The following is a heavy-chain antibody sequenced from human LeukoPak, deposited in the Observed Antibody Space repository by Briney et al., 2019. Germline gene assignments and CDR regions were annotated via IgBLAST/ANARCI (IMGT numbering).Heavy chain of an antibody. D-gene: IGHD2/OR15-2a*01. CDR3: TRENRPFCPFAY. V-gene: IGHV4-4*02. Sequence: PSETLSLTCGVSGGPIDITNYWSWVRQAPGKGLEWIGEISHVGTRNYNPSLRSRVAMSLDRANNQFSLSLTSVTAADTAVYYCTRENRPFCPFAYWGQGVLVTVSS. J-gene: IGHJ4*02. CDR1: GGPIDITNY. CDR2: ISHVGTR.